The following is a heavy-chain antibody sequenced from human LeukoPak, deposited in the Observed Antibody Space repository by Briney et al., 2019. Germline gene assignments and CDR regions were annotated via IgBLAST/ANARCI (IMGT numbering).Heavy chain of an antibody. CDR2: ISSSSSYI. D-gene: IGHD4-11*01. Sequence: NTGGSLRLSCAASGFTFSSYSMNWVRQAPGKGLEWVSSISSSSSYIYYADSVKGRFTISRDNAKNSLYLQMNSLRAEDTAVYYCARDVDRVSILTTIVEDYWGQGTLVTVSS. CDR3: ARDVDRVSILTTIVEDY. J-gene: IGHJ4*02. V-gene: IGHV3-21*01. CDR1: GFTFSSYS.